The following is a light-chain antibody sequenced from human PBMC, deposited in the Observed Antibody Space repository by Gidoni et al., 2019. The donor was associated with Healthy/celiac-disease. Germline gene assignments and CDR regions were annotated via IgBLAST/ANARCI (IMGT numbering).Light chain of an antibody. J-gene: IGKJ2*01. V-gene: IGKV1-33*01. CDR2: DAS. CDR1: QDISNY. Sequence: SSLSASVGDRVTITCQASQDISNYLNWYQQKPGKAPKLLIYDASNLETGVPSRFSGSGSGTDFTFTISSLQPEDIATYYCQQYDNLPRTFGQGTKLEIK. CDR3: QQYDNLPRT.